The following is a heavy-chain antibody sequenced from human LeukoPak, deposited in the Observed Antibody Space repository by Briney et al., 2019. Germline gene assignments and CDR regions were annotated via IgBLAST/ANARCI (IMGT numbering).Heavy chain of an antibody. V-gene: IGHV3-66*01. CDR2: IYSGGST. J-gene: IGHJ4*02. Sequence: GGSLRLSCAASGFTVSSNYMSWVRQAPGKGLEWVSVIYSGGSTYYADSVKGRFTISRDNSKNTLYLQMNSLRAEDTAVYYCAKESRISGSPATYWGQGTLVTVSS. D-gene: IGHD1-26*01. CDR1: GFTVSSNY. CDR3: AKESRISGSPATY.